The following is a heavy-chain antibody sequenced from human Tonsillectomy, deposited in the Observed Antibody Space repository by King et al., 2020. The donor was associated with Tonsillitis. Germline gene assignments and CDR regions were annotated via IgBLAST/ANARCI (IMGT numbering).Heavy chain of an antibody. CDR1: GDSMTSGGYS. CDR3: ARGDYFDSSGYPAS. CDR2: IYHIGHT. D-gene: IGHD3-22*01. J-gene: IGHJ5*02. V-gene: IGHV4-30-2*01. Sequence: LQLQESGSGLVKPSQTLSLTCAVSGDSMTSGGYSWSWIRQPPGKGLDWIGYIYHIGHTYYNPSLKSRVAKSVDRSQNHLSLQLSSVTAADTAVYYCARGDYFDSSGYPASWGQGTLVTVSS.